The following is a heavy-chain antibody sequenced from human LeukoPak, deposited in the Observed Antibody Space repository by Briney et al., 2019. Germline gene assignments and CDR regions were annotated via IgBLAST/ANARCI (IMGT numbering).Heavy chain of an antibody. J-gene: IGHJ4*02. CDR2: IYYSGST. D-gene: IGHD2-21*01. V-gene: IGHV4-59*01. CDR1: GDSISNYY. Sequence: SETLSLTCTVSGDSISNYYRNWIRQPPGKGLEWIGYIYYSGSTKYNPSLKSRVAISVDTSKDQFSLKVSSVTAADTAVYYCARGAYCGGDCFYYFDYWGQGTLVTVSS. CDR3: ARGAYCGGDCFYYFDY.